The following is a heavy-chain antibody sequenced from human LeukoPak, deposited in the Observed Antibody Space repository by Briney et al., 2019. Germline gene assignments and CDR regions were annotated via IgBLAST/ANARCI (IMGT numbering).Heavy chain of an antibody. Sequence: GASVKVSCKASGYTFTAYYMHWVRQAPGQGLEWMGWINPNSGGTNYAQKFQGRVTMTRDTSISTAYMELSRLRSDDTAVYYCARGQRELPRYYYYYLDVWGKGTTVTVSS. V-gene: IGHV1-2*02. J-gene: IGHJ6*03. CDR1: GYTFTAYY. CDR2: INPNSGGT. D-gene: IGHD1-26*01. CDR3: ARGQRELPRYYYYYLDV.